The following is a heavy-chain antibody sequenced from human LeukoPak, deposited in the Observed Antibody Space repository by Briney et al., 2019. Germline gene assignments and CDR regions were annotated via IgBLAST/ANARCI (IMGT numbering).Heavy chain of an antibody. V-gene: IGHV3-23*01. CDR1: GFTFSGYA. CDR3: AKAGGRGSGSYWWSFDY. Sequence: GGSLRLSCIASGFTFSGYAMSGVRQAPGKGLEGVSPISGSGGSTYYADSVKGRFTISRDTSKNAVYLQMNSLRAEDTAVYYCAKAGGRGSGSYWWSFDYWGQGTLVTVSS. D-gene: IGHD3-10*01. CDR2: ISGSGGST. J-gene: IGHJ4*02.